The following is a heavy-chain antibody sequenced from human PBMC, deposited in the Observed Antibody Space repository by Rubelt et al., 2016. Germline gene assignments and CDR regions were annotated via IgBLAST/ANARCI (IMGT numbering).Heavy chain of an antibody. D-gene: IGHD1-26*01. J-gene: IGHJ4*02. CDR1: GYTFTNYD. CDR3: ARSSVGDTDIDY. V-gene: IGHV1-8*01. Sequence: QVLLVQSGAEVKKPGASVKVSCKASGYTFTNYDINWVRQATGQGLEWMGWMNSGNAGFARKCQGRVTMTRNTSINQAYMELSSLTSDDTAVYDCARSSVGDTDIDYWGQGTLVTVSS. CDR2: MNSGNA.